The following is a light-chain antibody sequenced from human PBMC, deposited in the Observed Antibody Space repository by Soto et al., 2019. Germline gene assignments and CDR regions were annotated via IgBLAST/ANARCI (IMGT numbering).Light chain of an antibody. Sequence: DIQLTQSPSVLSASVGDTVTITCRASQDISIYLAWFHQRPGKAPTSLIYAASTLQSGVPSKFSGSGSGTDLTITISGLQPEDFGTYYCQQYKTYPLTLGGGTKVDIK. CDR3: QQYKTYPLT. J-gene: IGKJ4*01. CDR1: QDISIY. V-gene: IGKV1-16*02. CDR2: AAS.